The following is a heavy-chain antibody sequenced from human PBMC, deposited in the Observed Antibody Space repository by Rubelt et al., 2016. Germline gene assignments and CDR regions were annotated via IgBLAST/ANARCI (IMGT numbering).Heavy chain of an antibody. V-gene: IGHV4-39*07. D-gene: IGHD3-10*01. J-gene: IGHJ6*02. Sequence: QVLLQESGPGLVKPSETLSLTCTVSGGSIRSSNCYWGWIRQPPGKGLEWIGNIYYSGNTYYNPSLKSRVTISVDTSKNQFSLSLGSVTAADTAVYFCARVERAGLLWDVWGQGTAVTVSS. CDR3: ARVERAGLLWDV. CDR1: GGSIRSSNCY. CDR2: IYYSGNT.